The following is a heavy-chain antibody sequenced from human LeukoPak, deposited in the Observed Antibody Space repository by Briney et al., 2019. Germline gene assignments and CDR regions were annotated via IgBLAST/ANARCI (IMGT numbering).Heavy chain of an antibody. J-gene: IGHJ4*02. V-gene: IGHV4-38-2*02. CDR2: IYHSGST. Sequence: SETLSLTCTVSGYSISSGYYWGWIRQPPGKGLEWFGSIYHSGSTYYNPSLKSRVTISVDTSKNHFSLKLSSVTAADTAVYYCAREGPTSFSDYWGQGTLVTVSS. D-gene: IGHD1-1*01. CDR3: AREGPTSFSDY. CDR1: GYSISSGYY.